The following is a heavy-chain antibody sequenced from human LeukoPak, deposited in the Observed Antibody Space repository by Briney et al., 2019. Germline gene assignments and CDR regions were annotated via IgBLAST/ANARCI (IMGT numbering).Heavy chain of an antibody. CDR2: TYYSGST. Sequence: SETLSLTCTVSGGSISSYYWSWIRQPPGKGLEWIGYTYYSGSTNYNPSLKSRVTISVDTSKNQFSLKLSSVTAADTAVYYCARVQQGFFGHGSFDPWGQGTLVTVSS. D-gene: IGHD3-16*01. J-gene: IGHJ5*02. CDR1: GGSISSYY. V-gene: IGHV4-59*01. CDR3: ARVQQGFFGHGSFDP.